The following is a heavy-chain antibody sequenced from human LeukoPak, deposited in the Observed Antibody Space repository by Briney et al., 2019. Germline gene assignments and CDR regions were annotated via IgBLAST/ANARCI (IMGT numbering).Heavy chain of an antibody. J-gene: IGHJ4*02. V-gene: IGHV4-34*01. CDR2: INHSGST. CDR1: GGSISSYY. D-gene: IGHD3-22*01. Sequence: SETLSLTCTVSGGSISSYYWSWIRQPPGKGLEWIGEINHSGSTNYNPSLKSRVTISVDTSKNQFSLKLSSVPAADTAVYYCARQGIYDSSGHDPRYYFDYWGQGTLVTVSS. CDR3: ARQGIYDSSGHDPRYYFDY.